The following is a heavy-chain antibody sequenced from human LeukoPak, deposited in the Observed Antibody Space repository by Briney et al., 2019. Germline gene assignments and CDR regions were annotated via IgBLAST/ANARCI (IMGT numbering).Heavy chain of an antibody. J-gene: IGHJ5*02. D-gene: IGHD2-2*01. CDR3: ARGRRADIVVVPAAHFHWFDP. CDR2: INPNSGGT. Sequence: ASVRVPCKASGYTFTGYYMHWVRQAPGQGLEWMGWINPNSGGTNYAQKFQGRVTMTRDTSISTAYMELSRLRSDDTAVYYCARGRRADIVVVPAAHFHWFDPWGQGTLVTVSS. CDR1: GYTFTGYY. V-gene: IGHV1-2*02.